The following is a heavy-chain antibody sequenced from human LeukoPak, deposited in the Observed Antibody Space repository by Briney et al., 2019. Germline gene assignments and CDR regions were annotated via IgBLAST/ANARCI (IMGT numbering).Heavy chain of an antibody. CDR2: IYCGDSDT. CDR3: ARLVRSGWYYDY. D-gene: IGHD6-19*01. Sequence: GESLKISCKASGNSFTSYWIAWVRQMPGKGLEWMGIIYCGDSDTRYSPSFQGQVTISADKSISTAYLQWSSLKASDTAMYYCARLVRSGWYYDYWGQGTLVTVSS. CDR1: GNSFTSYW. J-gene: IGHJ4*02. V-gene: IGHV5-51*01.